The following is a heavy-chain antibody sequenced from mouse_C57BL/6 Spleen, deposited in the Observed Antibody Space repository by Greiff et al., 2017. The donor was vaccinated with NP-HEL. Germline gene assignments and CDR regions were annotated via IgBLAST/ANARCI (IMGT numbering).Heavy chain of an antibody. J-gene: IGHJ2*01. CDR1: GFTFSSYA. D-gene: IGHD2-1*01. CDR2: ISDGGSYT. V-gene: IGHV5-4*01. Sequence: EVQVVESGGGLVKPGGSLKLSCAASGFTFSSYAMSWVRQTPEKRLEWVATISDGGSYTYYPDNVKGRFTISRDNAKNNLYLQMSHLKSEDTAMYYCARDLLWYPDYWGQGTTLTVSS. CDR3: ARDLLWYPDY.